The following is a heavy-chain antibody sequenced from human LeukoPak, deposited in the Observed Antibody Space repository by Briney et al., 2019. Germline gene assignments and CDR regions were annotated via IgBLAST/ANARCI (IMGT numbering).Heavy chain of an antibody. D-gene: IGHD3-9*01. V-gene: IGHV1-2*02. Sequence: ASVKVSCKASGYTFTGYHMHWVRQAPGQGLEWMGWINPNSGGTNYAQKFQGRVTMTRGTSISTAYMELSRLRSDDTAVYYCATETRELRYFDWLLYFDPWGQGTLVTVSS. CDR3: ATETRELRYFDWLLYFDP. CDR1: GYTFTGYH. J-gene: IGHJ5*02. CDR2: INPNSGGT.